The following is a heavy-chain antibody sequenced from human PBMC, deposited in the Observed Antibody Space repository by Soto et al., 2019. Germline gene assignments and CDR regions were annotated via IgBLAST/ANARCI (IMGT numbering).Heavy chain of an antibody. Sequence: SETLSLTCTVSGGSISSYYWSWIRQPPGKGLEWIGYIYYSGSTNYNPSLKSRVTISVDTSKNQFSLKLSSVTAADTAVYYCARDSTMVRGGNWFDPWGQGTLVTVSS. D-gene: IGHD3-10*01. J-gene: IGHJ5*02. CDR3: ARDSTMVRGGNWFDP. CDR2: IYYSGST. CDR1: GGSISSYY. V-gene: IGHV4-59*01.